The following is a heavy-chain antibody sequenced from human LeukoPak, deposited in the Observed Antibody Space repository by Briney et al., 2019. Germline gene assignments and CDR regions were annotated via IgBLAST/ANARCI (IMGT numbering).Heavy chain of an antibody. Sequence: GGSLRLSCAASGFTFSSYAVHWVRQAPGKGLEWVAVISYDGSNKYYADSVKGRFTISRDNSKNTLYLQMNSLRAEDTAVYYCARGTAEWFGELLFYAFDIWGQGTMVTVSS. CDR2: ISYDGSNK. J-gene: IGHJ3*02. D-gene: IGHD3-10*01. CDR1: GFTFSSYA. CDR3: ARGTAEWFGELLFYAFDI. V-gene: IGHV3-30*04.